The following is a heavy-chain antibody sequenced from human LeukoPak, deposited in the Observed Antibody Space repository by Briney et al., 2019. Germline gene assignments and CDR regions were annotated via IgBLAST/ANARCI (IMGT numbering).Heavy chain of an antibody. CDR1: GFTFSSYW. J-gene: IGHJ6*02. CDR3: ARDRRIAVANYGTDV. D-gene: IGHD6-19*01. Sequence: GGSLRLSCAASGFTFSSYWMSWVRQAPGKGLEWVASINQDGTEKYYVDSVKGRFTISRDNAKNSLYLQMNSLRAEDTAVYYCARDRRIAVANYGTDVWGQGTTVTVSS. CDR2: INQDGTEK. V-gene: IGHV3-7*01.